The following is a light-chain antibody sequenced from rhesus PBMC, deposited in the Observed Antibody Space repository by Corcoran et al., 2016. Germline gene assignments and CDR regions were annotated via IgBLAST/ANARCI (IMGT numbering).Light chain of an antibody. J-gene: IGKJ3*01. Sequence: EIVMTQSPATLSLSPGERATLSCRASQSVSSSLAWYQPKPGQAPGLLIHGASSRATDIPDTFSGSGYGTYVTLTISSLEPEDVAVYYCLQHSNWPLTFGPGTKLDI. CDR1: QSVSSS. CDR3: LQHSNWPLT. CDR2: GAS. V-gene: IGKV3-24*01.